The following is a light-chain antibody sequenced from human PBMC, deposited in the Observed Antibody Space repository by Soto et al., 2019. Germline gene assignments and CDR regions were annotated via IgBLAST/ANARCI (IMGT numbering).Light chain of an antibody. CDR1: QSISSS. J-gene: IGKJ1*01. CDR3: QQYNSFPWT. CDR2: KAS. V-gene: IGKV1-5*03. Sequence: DIHMTQSPSTLSVSVGDRVTITCRASQSISSSLAWYQQKPGKAPNLLIYKASSLESGVPSRFSGSGSGTEFTLTISSLQPDDFATYYCQQYNSFPWTFGQGTKVEI.